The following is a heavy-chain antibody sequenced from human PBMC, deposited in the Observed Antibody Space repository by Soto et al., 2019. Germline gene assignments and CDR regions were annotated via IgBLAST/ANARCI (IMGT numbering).Heavy chain of an antibody. CDR3: MVSSWYADHDAFDI. CDR1: GFTFSSYS. J-gene: IGHJ3*02. V-gene: IGHV3-21*01. CDR2: ISSSSSYI. Sequence: PGGSLRLSCAASGFTFSSYSMNWVRQAPGKGLEWVSSISSSSSYIYYADSVKGRFTISRDNAKNSLYLQMNSLRAEDTAVYYCMVSSWYADHDAFDIWGQGTMVTVSS. D-gene: IGHD6-13*01.